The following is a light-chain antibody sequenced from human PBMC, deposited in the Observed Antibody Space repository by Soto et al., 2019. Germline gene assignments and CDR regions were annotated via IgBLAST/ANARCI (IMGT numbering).Light chain of an antibody. Sequence: DLQMTQSPSTLSGSVGDSVTITCRSSQNIRNWLAWYQQKPGKAPNPLIYDASSLQSGVPSRFSGSGSETDFTLTISSLQPDDFATYYCQHSTMWTFGQGTKVDI. CDR3: QHSTMWT. CDR1: QNIRNW. CDR2: DAS. J-gene: IGKJ1*01. V-gene: IGKV1-5*01.